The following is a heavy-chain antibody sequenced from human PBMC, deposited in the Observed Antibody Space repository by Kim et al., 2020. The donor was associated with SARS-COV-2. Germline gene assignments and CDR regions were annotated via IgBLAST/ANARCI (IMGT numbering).Heavy chain of an antibody. V-gene: IGHV2-5*02. J-gene: IGHJ6*02. CDR3: AHRGTGSRSRGYYGMDV. D-gene: IGHD1-1*01. Sequence: SGPTLVNPTQTLTLTCTFSGFSFTTSGVGVGWTRQSPGKALEWLAVIYWDDDKRYSPSLKSRLTITKDTSKNQVVLTMTNMDPVDTGTYYCAHRGTGSRSRGYYGMDVWGQGTTVTVSS. CDR2: IYWDDDK. CDR1: GFSFTTSGVG.